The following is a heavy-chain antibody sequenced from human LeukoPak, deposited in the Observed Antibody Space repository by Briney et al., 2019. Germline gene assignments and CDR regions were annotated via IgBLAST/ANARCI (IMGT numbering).Heavy chain of an antibody. CDR2: IYYSGST. Sequence: TSETLSLTCTVSGGSISSISYYWGWIRQPPGKGLEWIGNIYYSGSTYYNPSLKSRVTISVDTSKNQFSLKLTSVTAADTAVFYCARWGFSSSWYYFDSWGQGTLVTVSS. V-gene: IGHV4-39*01. D-gene: IGHD6-13*01. CDR3: ARWGFSSSWYYFDS. J-gene: IGHJ4*02. CDR1: GGSISSISYY.